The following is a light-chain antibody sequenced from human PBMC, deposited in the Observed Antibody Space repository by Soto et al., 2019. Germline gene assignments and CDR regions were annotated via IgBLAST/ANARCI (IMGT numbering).Light chain of an antibody. CDR2: EVR. Sequence: QSALAQPASVSGSPGQSITISCTGTSSDVGGYNYVSWYQQRPGKAPKLIIYEVRNRPSGVSNRFSGSKSGNTASLTISGLQAEDEADYYCSSYSSTTLVFGTGTKVTVL. CDR3: SSYSSTTLV. V-gene: IGLV2-14*01. CDR1: SSDVGGYNY. J-gene: IGLJ1*01.